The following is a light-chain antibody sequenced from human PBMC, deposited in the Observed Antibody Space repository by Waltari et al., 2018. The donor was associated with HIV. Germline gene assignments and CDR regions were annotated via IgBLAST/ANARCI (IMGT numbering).Light chain of an antibody. CDR2: SDI. V-gene: IGLV1-40*01. J-gene: IGLJ2*01. Sequence: QSALTQPPSVSGAPGQRVTISCTGNRSNIGAGFFVHWYQHLPGTAPKLLVYSDIKRPAGVPDRFSGSKSGTSASLVITALQAEDEADYCCQSYDSSLRAAVFGGGTKLTVL. CDR1: RSNIGAGFF. CDR3: QSYDSSLRAAV.